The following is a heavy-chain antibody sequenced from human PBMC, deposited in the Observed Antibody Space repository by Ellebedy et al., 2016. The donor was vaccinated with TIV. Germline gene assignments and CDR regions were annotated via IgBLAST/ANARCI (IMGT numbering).Heavy chain of an antibody. D-gene: IGHD6-13*01. V-gene: IGHV3-64D*09. Sequence: GESLKISCSVSGFTFSSYAMPWVRQAPGKGLQYVAAISDNGITTDYADSVGGRFTISRDNSKTTLYLQMRIQRPEDTAVYYCVKAWHSNSWYSNWFDPWGQGTLVIVSS. J-gene: IGHJ5*02. CDR3: VKAWHSNSWYSNWFDP. CDR1: GFTFSSYA. CDR2: ISDNGITT.